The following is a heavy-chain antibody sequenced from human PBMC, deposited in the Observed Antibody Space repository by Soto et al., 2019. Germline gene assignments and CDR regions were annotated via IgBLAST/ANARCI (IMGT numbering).Heavy chain of an antibody. CDR2: ISSSGSTI. CDR3: VRVSDAMDV. CDR1: GFTFSSYD. D-gene: IGHD3-3*01. J-gene: IGHJ6*02. V-gene: IGHV3-48*03. Sequence: QPGGSLRLSCAAFGFTFSSYDLNWVRQAPGKGLEWVSYISSSGSTIWYADSVKGRLTISRDNAKNSLYLHMNSLRAEDTAVYYCVRVSDAMDVWGQGTTVTASS.